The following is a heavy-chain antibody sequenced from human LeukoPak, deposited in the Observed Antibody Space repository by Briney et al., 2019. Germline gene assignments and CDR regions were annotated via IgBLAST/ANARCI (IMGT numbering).Heavy chain of an antibody. J-gene: IGHJ4*02. CDR1: GFTFDDYA. CDR2: ISWNSGSI. Sequence: PGRSLRLSCAASGFTFDDYAMHWVRQAPGKGLEWVSGISWNSGSIGYADSVKGRFTISRDNAKNSLYLQMNSLRAEDTAVYYCARDVGSGWFDYWGQGTLVTVSS. V-gene: IGHV3-9*01. D-gene: IGHD6-19*01. CDR3: ARDVGSGWFDY.